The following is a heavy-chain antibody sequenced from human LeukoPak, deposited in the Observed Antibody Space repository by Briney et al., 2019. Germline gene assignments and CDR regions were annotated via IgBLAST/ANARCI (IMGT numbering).Heavy chain of an antibody. V-gene: IGHV4-34*01. CDR3: ARGGVGHYDSSSFYLPLDY. D-gene: IGHD3-22*01. CDR1: GWSFSNYY. CDR2: INHSAST. Sequence: PSETLSLTCAVYGWSFSNYYWSWIRQSPGKGLEWIGEINHSASTTYNPSLISRVTILGDTSQNQFSLRLKSVTAADTAVYYCARGGVGHYDSSSFYLPLDYWGQGTLVTVSS. J-gene: IGHJ4*02.